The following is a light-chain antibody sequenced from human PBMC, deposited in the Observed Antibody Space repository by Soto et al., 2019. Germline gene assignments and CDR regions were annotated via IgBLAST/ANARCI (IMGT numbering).Light chain of an antibody. J-gene: IGLJ2*01. Sequence: QAVVTQEPSLTVSPGGTVTLTCASSTGAVTSGCYPNCFQQKPGQAPRTLISSTNKKHSWTPARFSGSLLGGTAALTLSGVPPEDAAQYXCLLYYGGAVVFGGGTKLTVL. CDR2: STN. V-gene: IGLV7-43*01. CDR1: TGAVTSGCY. CDR3: LLYYGGAVV.